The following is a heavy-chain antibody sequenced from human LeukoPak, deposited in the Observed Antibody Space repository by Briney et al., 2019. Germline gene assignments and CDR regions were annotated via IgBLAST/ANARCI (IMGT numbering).Heavy chain of an antibody. D-gene: IGHD3-22*01. CDR2: ISYDGSNK. J-gene: IGHJ4*02. V-gene: IGHV3-30-3*01. CDR3: ARDSSGYYSTRFDY. Sequence: GGSLRLSCAASGFTFSSYAMHWVRQAPGKGLEWVAVISYDGSNKYYADSVKGRFTISRDNSKNTLYLQMNSLRAEDTAVYYCARDSSGYYSTRFDYWGQGTLVTVSS. CDR1: GFTFSSYA.